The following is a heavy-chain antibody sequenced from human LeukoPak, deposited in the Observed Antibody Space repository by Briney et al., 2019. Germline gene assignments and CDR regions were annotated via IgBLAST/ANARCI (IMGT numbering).Heavy chain of an antibody. J-gene: IGHJ4*02. V-gene: IGHV3-23*01. Sequence: GALRLSCAASGFIFNSYAMSWVRQAPGKGLEWDSAIVGDGDGVTFYTNSVKGRFTISRDNSKNTLYLQMNSLRAEDTAVYYCAKGSAQWELYDYWGQGTLVTVSS. CDR1: GFIFNSYA. CDR2: IVGDGDGVT. D-gene: IGHD4-23*01. CDR3: AKGSAQWELYDY.